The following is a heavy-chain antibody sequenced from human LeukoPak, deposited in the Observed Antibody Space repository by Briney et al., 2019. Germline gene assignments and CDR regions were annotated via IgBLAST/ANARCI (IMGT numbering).Heavy chain of an antibody. D-gene: IGHD3-10*01. J-gene: IGHJ4*02. Sequence: GGSLRLSCAASGFTFSGSAVHWVRQASGRGLEWVARIKTKANSYATAYAASVKGRFTISRDDSKNTLYLQMNSLRAEDTAVYYCAKGHYHGSGSYWVWGQGTLVTVSS. CDR1: GFTFSGSA. CDR2: IKTKANSYAT. CDR3: AKGHYHGSGSYWV. V-gene: IGHV3-73*01.